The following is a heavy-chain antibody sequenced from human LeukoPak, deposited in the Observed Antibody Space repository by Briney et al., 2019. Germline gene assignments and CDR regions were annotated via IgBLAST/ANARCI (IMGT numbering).Heavy chain of an antibody. V-gene: IGHV1-2*02. CDR3: ATLGYSSGWYYFDY. CDR2: INPNRRGT. J-gene: IGHJ4*02. CDR1: GHTFTRYY. Sequence: APVKLCCKASGHTFTRYYMQWVRQAPGQGVEWMGGINPNRRGTNYAQKFQGRVTMTRDKSISPAYMDMSRLRPADTADYYCATLGYSSGWYYFDYWGQGTLVTVSS. D-gene: IGHD6-13*01.